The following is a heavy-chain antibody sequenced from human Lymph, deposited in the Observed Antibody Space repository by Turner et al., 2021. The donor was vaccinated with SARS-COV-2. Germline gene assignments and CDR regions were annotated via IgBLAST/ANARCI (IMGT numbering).Heavy chain of an antibody. V-gene: IGHV3-53*02. CDR1: GIIVSRNY. Sequence: EVQLVETGRGLIQPGGSLRLPCAASGIIVSRNYMNWVRQAPGKGLEWVSVIYSGGTTYYADSVKGRFTISRDNSKNTLYLQMNSLRVEDTAVYYCARDLGTYGMDVWGQGTTVTVSS. CDR2: IYSGGTT. D-gene: IGHD6-13*01. CDR3: ARDLGTYGMDV. J-gene: IGHJ6*02.